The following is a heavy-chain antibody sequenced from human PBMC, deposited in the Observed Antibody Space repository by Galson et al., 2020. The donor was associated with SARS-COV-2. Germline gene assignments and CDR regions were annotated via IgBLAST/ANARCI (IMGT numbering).Heavy chain of an antibody. CDR2: IFYTGNT. CDR1: GASISNRAYY. V-gene: IGHV4-39*01. CDR3: ARHVSRFGSLYYFDN. Sequence: SETLSLTCAVPGASISNRAYYWSCVRRPPGTGPEWIRSIFYTGNTHYNPSHKSRVTMSVDTSKNQFSLRLNFVTAADTAVYHCARHVSRFGSLYYFDNWGQGTLVTVSS. D-gene: IGHD3-10*01. J-gene: IGHJ4*02.